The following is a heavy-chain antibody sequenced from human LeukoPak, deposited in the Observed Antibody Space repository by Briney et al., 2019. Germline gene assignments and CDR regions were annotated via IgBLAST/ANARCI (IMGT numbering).Heavy chain of an antibody. CDR1: GGSISSYY. J-gene: IGHJ4*02. Sequence: SETLSLTCTVSGGSISSYYWSWIRQPPGKGLEWIGYIYYSGSTNYNPSLKSRVTISVDTSKNQFSLKLSSVTAADTAVYYCARGRGAVVPAAIRTTGNYYFDYRGQGTLVTVSS. D-gene: IGHD2-2*02. V-gene: IGHV4-59*12. CDR2: IYYSGST. CDR3: ARGRGAVVPAAIRTTGNYYFDY.